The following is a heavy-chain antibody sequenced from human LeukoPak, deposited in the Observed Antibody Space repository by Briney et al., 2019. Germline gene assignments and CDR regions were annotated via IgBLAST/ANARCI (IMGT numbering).Heavy chain of an antibody. Sequence: ASVKVSCKASGYTFTSYGISWVRQAPGQGLEWMGWISAYNGNTNYAQKLQGRVTMTTDTSTGTAYMELRSLGSDDTAVYYCARDCSGGSCTRADYWGQGTLVTVSS. CDR2: ISAYNGNT. V-gene: IGHV1-18*01. J-gene: IGHJ4*02. CDR1: GYTFTSYG. CDR3: ARDCSGGSCTRADY. D-gene: IGHD2-15*01.